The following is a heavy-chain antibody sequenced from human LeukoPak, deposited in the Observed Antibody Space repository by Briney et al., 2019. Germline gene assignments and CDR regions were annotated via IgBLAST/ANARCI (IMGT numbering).Heavy chain of an antibody. CDR3: ARVHGAYPFDY. CDR1: GFIFNKYW. D-gene: IGHD4/OR15-4a*01. CDR2: VREDGAEK. V-gene: IGHV3-7*01. J-gene: IGHJ4*02. Sequence: SGGSLRLSCTASGFIFNKYWMSWVRQAPGKGLEWVATVREDGAEKYYVDSVKGRITISRDNAKNSLYLQINSPRVEDTAVYYCARVHGAYPFDYWGQGTLVTVSS.